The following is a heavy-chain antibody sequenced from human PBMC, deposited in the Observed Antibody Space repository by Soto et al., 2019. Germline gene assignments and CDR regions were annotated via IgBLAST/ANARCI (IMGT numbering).Heavy chain of an antibody. CDR1: GSSITSPG. Sequence: ASVKVSCQPSGSSITSPGVHWVRQAPGQRLEWMGWINTGNGKTDYSQEFQGRVTITRDTSARTGYMELSSLRSEDTAMYYCATLLGCGGNSARLWFDPWGQGTRVPVS. CDR3: ATLLGCGGNSARLWFDP. J-gene: IGHJ5*02. CDR2: INTGNGKT. V-gene: IGHV1-3*04. D-gene: IGHD2-21*02.